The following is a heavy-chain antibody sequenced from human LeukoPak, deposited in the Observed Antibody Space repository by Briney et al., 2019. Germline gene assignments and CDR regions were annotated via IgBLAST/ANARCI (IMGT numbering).Heavy chain of an antibody. CDR3: AGFGVYPY. V-gene: IGHV3-48*01. J-gene: IGHJ4*02. D-gene: IGHD5/OR15-5a*01. CDR1: GFTAKIYD. CDR2: FGISGTI. Sequence: PGGSLRLSCAVSGFTAKIYDMHWVRQAPGEGPEWIAYFGISGTIYYADSVRGRFTISRDNAKNSLFLQMNSLRVDDTAIYYCAGFGVYPYWGQGTPVTVSS.